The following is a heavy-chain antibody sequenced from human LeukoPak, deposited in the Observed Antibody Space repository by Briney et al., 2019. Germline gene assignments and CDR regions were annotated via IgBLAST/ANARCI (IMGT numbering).Heavy chain of an antibody. CDR3: ARVHCSGGSCYNYFDY. V-gene: IGHV4-4*07. CDR2: IYTSGST. D-gene: IGHD2-15*01. CDR1: GGSISSYY. Sequence: PSETLSITCTVSGGSISSYYWSWIRQPAGKGLEWIGRIYTSGSTNYNPSLKSRVTMSVDTSKNQFSLKLSSVTAADTAVYYCARVHCSGGSCYNYFDYWGQGTLVTVSS. J-gene: IGHJ4*02.